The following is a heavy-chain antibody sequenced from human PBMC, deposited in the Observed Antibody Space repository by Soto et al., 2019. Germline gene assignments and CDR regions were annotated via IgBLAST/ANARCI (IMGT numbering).Heavy chain of an antibody. CDR3: ASGYYGNNDYYYGMDV. Sequence: EVQLLESGGGFEQPGGSLRLSCVASGFTFSNYAMSWVRQAPGKGLEWVSSINYSGGFTKYADSVTGRFTISRDNSKNTLFLQITSLRVEDTAVYYCASGYYGNNDYYYGMDVWGQGTTVTVSS. J-gene: IGHJ6*02. D-gene: IGHD3-3*01. CDR2: INYSGGFT. V-gene: IGHV3-23*01. CDR1: GFTFSNYA.